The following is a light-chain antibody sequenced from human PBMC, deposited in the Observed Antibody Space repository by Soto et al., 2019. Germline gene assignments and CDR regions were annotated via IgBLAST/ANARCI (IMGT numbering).Light chain of an antibody. J-gene: IGKJ2*01. CDR3: QQRSNWYT. Sequence: EIVLTQSPATLSLSPGERATLSCRASQSVSSYLAWYQQKPGQAPRLLIYDASNRATGIPARFSGSGSGTDFTLTISSLEPEDFVVYYCQQRSNWYTFGQGTKLDIK. CDR2: DAS. V-gene: IGKV3-11*01. CDR1: QSVSSY.